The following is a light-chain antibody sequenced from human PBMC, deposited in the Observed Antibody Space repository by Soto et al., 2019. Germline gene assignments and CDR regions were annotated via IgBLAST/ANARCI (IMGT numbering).Light chain of an antibody. CDR1: QSVSSSY. Sequence: EIVLTQSPGTLSLSPGERATLSCRASQSVSSSYLAWYQQKPGQAPRLLISGASSRATGIPDRFSGSGSGTDFNLTISRLEPEDVAVYYCQQDGSSPPWTFGQGTKVEIK. J-gene: IGKJ1*01. CDR3: QQDGSSPPWT. CDR2: GAS. V-gene: IGKV3-20*01.